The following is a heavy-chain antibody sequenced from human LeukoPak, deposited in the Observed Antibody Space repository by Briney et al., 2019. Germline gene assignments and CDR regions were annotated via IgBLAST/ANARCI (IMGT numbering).Heavy chain of an antibody. CDR2: ISSRTK. J-gene: IGHJ3*02. Sequence: GGSLRLSCAASGFIFSGYEMNWLRQAPGTGLEWVSYISSRTKYYGDSVRGRFTISRDDAKNSLYLQMNSLRPEDTAVYYCARGDQMPTGDMFAFDIWGQGTMVTVSS. D-gene: IGHD2-2*01. V-gene: IGHV3-48*03. CDR1: GFIFSGYE. CDR3: ARGDQMPTGDMFAFDI.